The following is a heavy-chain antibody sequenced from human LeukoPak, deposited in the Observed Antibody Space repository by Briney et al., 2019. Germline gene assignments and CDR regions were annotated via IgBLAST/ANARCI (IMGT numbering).Heavy chain of an antibody. J-gene: IGHJ1*01. V-gene: IGHV3-64D*06. Sequence: GGSLRLSCSASGFTFSTYAMHWIRQAPGKGLEYVSAIGRNGDSTYYADSVKGRFTISRDNSKNTLYLQMSSLRPEDTAVYYCVKDREMGNGWAYFQHWGQGTLVTVSS. CDR1: GFTFSTYA. CDR2: IGRNGDST. CDR3: VKDREMGNGWAYFQH. D-gene: IGHD6-19*01.